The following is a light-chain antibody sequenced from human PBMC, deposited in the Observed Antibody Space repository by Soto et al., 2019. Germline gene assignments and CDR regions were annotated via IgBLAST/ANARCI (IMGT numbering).Light chain of an antibody. Sequence: DIQMTQSPSSVSASVGDRVTITCRASQGISSWLAWYQHKPGKAPRLLIYAASSLQSGVPSRFSGSGSGTDFTLTNSGLQPEDFAADYSHQSSSFPRGSFTSGPGTKVDIK. V-gene: IGKV1D-12*01. CDR3: HQSSSFPRGSFT. J-gene: IGKJ3*01. CDR1: QGISSW. CDR2: AAS.